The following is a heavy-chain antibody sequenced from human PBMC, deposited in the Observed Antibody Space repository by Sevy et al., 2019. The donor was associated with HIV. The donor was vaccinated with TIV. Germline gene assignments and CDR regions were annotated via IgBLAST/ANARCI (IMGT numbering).Heavy chain of an antibody. Sequence: ASVKVSCKASGGTFSSYAISWVRQAPGQGLEWMGGIIPIFGTANYAQKFQGRVTITADESTSTAYMELSSLRSEDTAVYYCAKGTTMIVVVITPWFDPWGQGTLVTVSS. CDR3: AKGTTMIVVVITPWFDP. J-gene: IGHJ5*02. CDR1: GGTFSSYA. D-gene: IGHD3-22*01. CDR2: IIPIFGTA. V-gene: IGHV1-69*13.